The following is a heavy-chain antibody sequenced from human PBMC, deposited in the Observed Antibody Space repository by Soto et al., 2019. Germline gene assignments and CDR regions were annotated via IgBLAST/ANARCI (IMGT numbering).Heavy chain of an antibody. J-gene: IGHJ6*02. V-gene: IGHV4-31*03. Sequence: QVQLQETGPGLVKPSQTLSLTCTFSGGSISSGGYYWSWIRHQPGKGLEWIGYIYYSGSTYYNPYLKSRVNISVDTSKNQFSLKLSSVTAAVTAVYYCARGGRRSPGMDVWGQGTTVTVSS. CDR2: IYYSGST. CDR1: GGSISSGGYY. CDR3: ARGGRRSPGMDV.